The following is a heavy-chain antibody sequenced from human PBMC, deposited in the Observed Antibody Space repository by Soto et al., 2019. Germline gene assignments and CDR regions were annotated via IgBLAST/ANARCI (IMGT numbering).Heavy chain of an antibody. CDR3: ARAHYDSSGYYPYYYGMDV. J-gene: IGHJ6*02. D-gene: IGHD3-22*01. Sequence: SVKVSCKASGGTFSSYAISWVRQAPGQGLEWMGGIIPIFGTANYAQKFQGRVTITADKSTSTAYMELSSLRSEVTAVYYCARAHYDSSGYYPYYYGMDVWGQGTTVTVSS. CDR1: GGTFSSYA. V-gene: IGHV1-69*06. CDR2: IIPIFGTA.